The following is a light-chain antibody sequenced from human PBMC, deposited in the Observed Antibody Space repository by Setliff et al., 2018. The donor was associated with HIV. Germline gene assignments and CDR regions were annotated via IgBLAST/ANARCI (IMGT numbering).Light chain of an antibody. J-gene: IGLJ2*01. CDR3: SSFSSRTLVV. CDR1: ISDVGGYYY. V-gene: IGLV2-14*01. CDR2: EVS. Sequence: SALTQPAAVSGSPGQSITISCTGSISDVGGYYYVSWYQQYPGKAPKVLIYEVSNRPSGISNRFSGSKSGNTASLTISGLQAEDEADYYCSSFSSRTLVVFGGGTKVTV.